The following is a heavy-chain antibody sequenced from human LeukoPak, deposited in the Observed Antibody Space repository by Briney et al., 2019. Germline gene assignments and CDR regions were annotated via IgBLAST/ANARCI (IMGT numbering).Heavy chain of an antibody. V-gene: IGHV3-23*01. CDR2: ISGSGYKT. J-gene: IGHJ4*01. CDR3: AKMRYDFWSGYLYYFDY. Sequence: PGGSLRLSCAASGFTFSSYAMSWVRQAPGKGLEWVSAISGSGYKTYSADSVKGRFTISSDNPKNTLYLQMNSLRAEDTAIYYCAKMRYDFWSGYLYYFDYWGHGTLVTVSS. D-gene: IGHD3-3*01. CDR1: GFTFSSYA.